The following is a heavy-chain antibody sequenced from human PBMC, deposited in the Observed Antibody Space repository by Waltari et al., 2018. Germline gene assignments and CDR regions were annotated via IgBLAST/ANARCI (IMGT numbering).Heavy chain of an antibody. D-gene: IGHD2-21*01. Sequence: EVQLVESGGGLIEPGGSLRLSCTGSGFNFSSAWMSWVRQAQGMGLEWIGRIKSNSDGGTTDYAAPVKGRFTLSRDDSKSTVYLEMNGVKVDDTAVYFCTAGIPFDYWGQGALVTVSS. V-gene: IGHV3-15*01. CDR1: GFNFSSAW. CDR2: IKSNSDGGTT. CDR3: TAGIPFDY. J-gene: IGHJ4*02.